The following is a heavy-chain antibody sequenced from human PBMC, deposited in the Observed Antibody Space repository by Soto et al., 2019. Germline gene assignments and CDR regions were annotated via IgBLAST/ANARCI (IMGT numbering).Heavy chain of an antibody. Sequence: QVHLVQSGAEVKKPGASVKVSCRTSGYTFTNNVIHWVRQAPGQRLEWIGWVNAGNDNTKWSREFQGRLTLTKDTSATTAYMELSSLTPEDTAIYSCAREVPYGYSRFDYWGQGTLVTVSS. J-gene: IGHJ4*02. CDR3: AREVPYGYSRFDY. V-gene: IGHV1-3*01. CDR2: VNAGNDNT. CDR1: GYTFTNNV. D-gene: IGHD5-18*01.